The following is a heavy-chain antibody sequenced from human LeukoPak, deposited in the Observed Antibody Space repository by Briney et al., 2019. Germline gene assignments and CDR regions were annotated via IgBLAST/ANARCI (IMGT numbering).Heavy chain of an antibody. V-gene: IGHV3-30*02. J-gene: IGHJ4*02. D-gene: IGHD2-2*03. CDR2: IRYDETNK. CDR1: GLSFSRFG. CDR3: AKSQRGYCSSTSCYGDY. Sequence: GGSLRLSCAASGLSFSRFGMDWVRQAPGKGVGWVAFIRYDETNKFYADSVKGRFTISRDNSNNTLYLQMNSLRAEDSAVYPCAKSQRGYCSSTSCYGDYWGQGTLVTVSS.